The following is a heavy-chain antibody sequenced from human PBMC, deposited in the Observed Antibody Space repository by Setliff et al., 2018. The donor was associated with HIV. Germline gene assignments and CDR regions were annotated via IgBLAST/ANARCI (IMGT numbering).Heavy chain of an antibody. D-gene: IGHD1-1*01. CDR1: GGTFSTFG. CDR2: IIPVFGTS. CDR3: TRDRNLNREPYYFDY. J-gene: IGHJ4*02. V-gene: IGHV1-69*13. Sequence: GASVKVSCKTSGGTFSTFGISWVRQAPGQGLEWMGGIIPVFGTSNYAQKFQDRLTITADESTSTAYMELSSLRSEDTAVYYCTRDRNLNREPYYFDYWGQGTLVTVSS.